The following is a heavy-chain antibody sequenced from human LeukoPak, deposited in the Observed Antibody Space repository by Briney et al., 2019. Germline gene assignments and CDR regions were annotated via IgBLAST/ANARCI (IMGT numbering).Heavy chain of an antibody. CDR2: INQDGSAE. J-gene: IGHJ4*02. V-gene: IGHV3-7*01. CDR3: VRLFGGVTTFDY. Sequence: GGSLRLSCAASGFTFSTYSMSLVRQAPGKGLDWVASINQDGSAEYYVDSVRGRFTISRDNAKTSLYLQVNSLRVDDTAVYYCVRLFGGVTTFDYWGQGTLVTVSS. D-gene: IGHD4-17*01. CDR1: GFTFSTYS.